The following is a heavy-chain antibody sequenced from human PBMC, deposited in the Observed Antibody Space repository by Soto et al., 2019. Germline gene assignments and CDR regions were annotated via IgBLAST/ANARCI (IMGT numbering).Heavy chain of an antibody. CDR2: IIPNFSTA. Sequence: ASVKVSCNASRGTFLSHSLNWVRQAPGRGLEWMGGIIPNFSTANYAQKFQGRVRITADESTSTAYMELSSLRSEDTAVYYWARGSSPRHYYYYYGMAVWGQGTTVTVSS. V-gene: IGHV1-69*13. CDR3: ARGSSPRHYYYYYGMAV. CDR1: RGTFLSHS. J-gene: IGHJ6*02.